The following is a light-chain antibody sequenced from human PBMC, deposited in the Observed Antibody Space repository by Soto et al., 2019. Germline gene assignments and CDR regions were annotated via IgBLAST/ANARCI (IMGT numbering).Light chain of an antibody. CDR1: QGIRTY. V-gene: IGKV1-9*01. J-gene: IGKJ4*01. CDR2: GAS. CDR3: QQLHSFPLT. Sequence: QSSLSASVGDRVTITCLASQGIRTYLAWYQQKPGIAPKLLIYGASTLQSGVPSRFSGSGSGTDFTLTINYLQPEDFATYFCQQLHSFPLTFGGGTKVDI.